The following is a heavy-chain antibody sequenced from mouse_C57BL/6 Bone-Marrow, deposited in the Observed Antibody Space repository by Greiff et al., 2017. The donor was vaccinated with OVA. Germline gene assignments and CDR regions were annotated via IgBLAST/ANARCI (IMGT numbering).Heavy chain of an antibody. D-gene: IGHD2-2*01. J-gene: IGHJ3*01. Sequence: QVQLQQPGAELVKPGASVKLSCKASGYTFTSYWMHWVKQRPGQGLEWIGMIHPNSGSTNYNEKFKSKATLTVDKSSSTAYMQLSSLTSEDSAVYYCARAVWLRQTWFAYGGQGTLVTVSA. CDR1: GYTFTSYW. V-gene: IGHV1-64*01. CDR2: IHPNSGST. CDR3: ARAVWLRQTWFAY.